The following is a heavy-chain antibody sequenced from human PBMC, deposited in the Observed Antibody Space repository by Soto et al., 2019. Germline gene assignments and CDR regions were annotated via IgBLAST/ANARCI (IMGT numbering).Heavy chain of an antibody. J-gene: IGHJ5*02. CDR3: ARDSERYSSSAGFDP. CDR1: GYTFTSYY. D-gene: IGHD6-19*01. CDR2: INPGGGSI. Sequence: ASVKVSCKASGYTFTSYYMHWVRQAPGQGHEWMGVINPGGGSISYAQRFQGRITMTKDTSASTVYMELSSLRSEDTAVYYCARDSERYSSSAGFDPWGQGTLVTVSS. V-gene: IGHV1-46*01.